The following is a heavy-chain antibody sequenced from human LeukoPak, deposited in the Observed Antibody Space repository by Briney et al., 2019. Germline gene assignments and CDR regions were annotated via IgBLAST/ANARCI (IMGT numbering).Heavy chain of an antibody. CDR3: ARHVAVAGNWFAP. J-gene: IGHJ5*02. CDR2: VTYSGSI. V-gene: IGHV4-39*01. CDR1: VGSISVISYF. D-gene: IGHD6-19*01. Sequence: SETLSLTRTVSVGSISVISYFWAWIRQPPGKGLAGIGSVTYSGSIYYNPSLKSRVTMSEDTSNNQFSLNLTSLTAADTAVYYCARHVAVAGNWFAPWGRGTLVTLSS.